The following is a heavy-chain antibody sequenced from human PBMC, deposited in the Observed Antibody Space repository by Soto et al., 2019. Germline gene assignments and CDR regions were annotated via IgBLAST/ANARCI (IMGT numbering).Heavy chain of an antibody. D-gene: IGHD6-19*01. CDR1: GGSISSGGYY. J-gene: IGHJ4*02. V-gene: IGHV4-31*03. CDR3: ARDQSSGWYAWGYFDY. Sequence: QVQLQESGPGLVKPSQTLSLTCTVSGGSISSGGYYWSWIRQHPGKGLELIGYIYYSGSTYYNPSLKSRVTISVDTSKNQFSLKLSSVTAADTAVYYCARDQSSGWYAWGYFDYWGQGTLVTVSS. CDR2: IYYSGST.